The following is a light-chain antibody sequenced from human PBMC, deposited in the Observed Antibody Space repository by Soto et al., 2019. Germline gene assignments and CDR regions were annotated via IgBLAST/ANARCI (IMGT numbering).Light chain of an antibody. CDR1: HSITTW. CDR2: DAS. Sequence: DIQMTQSPSTLSASVGDRVTITCRASHSITTWLAWYQQKAGKAPKLLIYDASSLESGVPSRFSGSGSGTEFTLTISSLQPDDFATYYCQQYNFYLYTFGQGTKLEIK. J-gene: IGKJ2*01. V-gene: IGKV1-5*01. CDR3: QQYNFYLYT.